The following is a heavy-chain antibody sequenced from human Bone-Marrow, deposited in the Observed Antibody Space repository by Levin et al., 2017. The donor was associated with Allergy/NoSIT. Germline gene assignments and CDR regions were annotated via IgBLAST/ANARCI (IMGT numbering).Heavy chain of an antibody. Sequence: GESLKISCKVSGYTLTELSMHWVRQAPGKGLEWMGGFDPEDGETIYAQKFQGRVTMTEDTSTDTAYMELSSLRSEDTAVYYCATVLKYAGIAVAGVQDWFDPWGQGTLVTVSS. J-gene: IGHJ5*02. CDR2: FDPEDGET. V-gene: IGHV1-24*01. D-gene: IGHD6-19*01. CDR1: GYTLTELS. CDR3: ATVLKYAGIAVAGVQDWFDP.